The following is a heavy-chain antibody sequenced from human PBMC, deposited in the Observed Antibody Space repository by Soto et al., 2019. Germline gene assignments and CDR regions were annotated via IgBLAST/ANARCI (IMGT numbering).Heavy chain of an antibody. CDR2: ISYDGSNK. Sequence: PGGYLRLSCAASGFTFSSYAMHWVRQAPGKGLEWVAVISYDGSNKYYADSVKGRFTISRDNSKNTLYLQMNSLRAEDTAVYYCVSVPTTVVTPYYFAYWGQGTLVTVSS. CDR1: GFTFSSYA. CDR3: VSVPTTVVTPYYFAY. D-gene: IGHD4-17*01. V-gene: IGHV3-30-3*01. J-gene: IGHJ4*02.